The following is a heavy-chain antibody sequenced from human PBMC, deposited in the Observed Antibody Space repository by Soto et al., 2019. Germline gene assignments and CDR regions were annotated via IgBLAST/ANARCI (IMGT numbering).Heavy chain of an antibody. J-gene: IGHJ4*02. CDR1: GYTFTSYG. CDR2: ISAYNGNT. D-gene: IGHD5-12*01. Sequence: ASVKVSCKASGYTFTSYGINWARQAPGEGLKWMGWISAYNGNTNFAQNQGRVTLTTDTSTSTAYMELRSLRSDDTAVYYCARDSGYGGNSGPAYWGQGTLVTVSS. V-gene: IGHV1-18*01. CDR3: ARDSGYGGNSGPAY.